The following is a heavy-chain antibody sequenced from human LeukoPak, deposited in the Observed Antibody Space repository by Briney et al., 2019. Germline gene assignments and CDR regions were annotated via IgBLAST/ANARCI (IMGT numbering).Heavy chain of an antibody. CDR2: IYYSGST. V-gene: IGHV4-59*08. CDR1: GGSISSYY. J-gene: IGHJ3*02. Sequence: EPSETLSLTCTVSGGSISSYYWSWIRQPPGKGLEWIGCIYYSGSTNYNPSLKSRVTISVDTSKNQFSLKLSSVTAADTAVYYCARHPSGAFDIWGQGTMVTVSS. CDR3: ARHPSGAFDI.